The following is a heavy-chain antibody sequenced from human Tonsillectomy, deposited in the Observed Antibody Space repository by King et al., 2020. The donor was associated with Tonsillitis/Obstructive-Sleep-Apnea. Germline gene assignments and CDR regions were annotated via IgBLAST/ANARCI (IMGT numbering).Heavy chain of an antibody. CDR3: ARVGGLSSSSASDAFDV. J-gene: IGHJ3*01. Sequence: VQLQQWGAGLLKPSETLSLTCAVYGWSFSGYYWTWIRQPPGKGLEWIWEINRGGSTNPNPSLKSRITISVDTSKNQFSLKMRSVTAADTAVYYCARVGGLSSSSASDAFDVWGLGTMVTVSS. D-gene: IGHD6-6*01. CDR1: GWSFSGYY. CDR2: INRGGST. V-gene: IGHV4-34*01.